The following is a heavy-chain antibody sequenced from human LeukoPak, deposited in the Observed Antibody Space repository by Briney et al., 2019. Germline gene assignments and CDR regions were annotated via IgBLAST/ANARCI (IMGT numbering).Heavy chain of an antibody. CDR2: ISGSGATT. J-gene: IGHJ4*02. Sequence: PGGSLRLSCAASGFSFRTYAMTWVRQAPGKGLEWVTSISGSGATTYNADPLKGRFTISRDNSKNTLYLQMNSLRAEDTVVYYCVKESTSSGYYYAPDYWGQGTLVTVS. CDR1: GFSFRTYA. V-gene: IGHV3-23*01. CDR3: VKESTSSGYYYAPDY. D-gene: IGHD3-22*01.